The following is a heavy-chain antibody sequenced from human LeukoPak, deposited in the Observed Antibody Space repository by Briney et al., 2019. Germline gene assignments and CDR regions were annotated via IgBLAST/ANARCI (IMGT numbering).Heavy chain of an antibody. V-gene: IGHV4-38-2*02. CDR2: IYHSGST. D-gene: IGHD4-17*01. CDR3: ARGGFPTVTANWFDP. J-gene: IGHJ5*02. Sequence: SETLSLTCTVSGYSISSGYYWGWIRQPPGKGLEWIGSIYHSGSTYYNPSLKSRVTISVDTSKNQFSLKLSSVTAADTAVYYCARGGFPTVTANWFDPWGQGTLVTVSS. CDR1: GYSISSGYY.